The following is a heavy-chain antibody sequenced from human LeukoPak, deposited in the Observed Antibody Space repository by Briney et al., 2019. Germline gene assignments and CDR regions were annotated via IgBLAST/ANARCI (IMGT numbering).Heavy chain of an antibody. Sequence: GRSLRLSCAASGFTFSSYAMHWVRQAPGKGLEWVAVISSDGSTKYYADSVKGRFTISRDNSKNTLFLQMNSLRAEDTAVYYCARVSIFGVVIPPDFWGQGTPVTVSS. CDR2: ISSDGSTK. CDR1: GFTFSSYA. CDR3: ARVSIFGVVIPPDF. D-gene: IGHD3-3*02. V-gene: IGHV3-30*01. J-gene: IGHJ4*02.